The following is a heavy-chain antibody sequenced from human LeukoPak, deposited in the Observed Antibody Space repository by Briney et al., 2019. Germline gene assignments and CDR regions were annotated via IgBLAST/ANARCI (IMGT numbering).Heavy chain of an antibody. Sequence: SETLSHTCTVSGGSISSYYWSWIRQPPGKGLEWIGYIYYSGSTNYNPSLKSRVTISVDTSKNQFSLKLSSVTAADTAVYYCARALSSVGPGWFDPWGQGTLVTVSS. CDR2: IYYSGST. CDR1: GGSISSYY. J-gene: IGHJ5*02. V-gene: IGHV4-59*01. D-gene: IGHD6-25*01. CDR3: ARALSSVGPGWFDP.